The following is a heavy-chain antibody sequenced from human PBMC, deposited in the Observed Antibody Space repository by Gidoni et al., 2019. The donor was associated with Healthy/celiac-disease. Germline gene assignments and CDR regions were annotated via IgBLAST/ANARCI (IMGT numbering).Heavy chain of an antibody. Sequence: EVQLVESGGGLVPPGGSLSIPWAGPGFTFSSYSMNWVRQAPGKGLEWVSYISSSSSTIYYADSVKGRFTISRDNAKNSLYLQMNSLRAEDTAVYYCARGGYGEHAIPPDYWGQGTLVTVSS. CDR2: ISSSSSTI. CDR1: GFTFSSYS. J-gene: IGHJ4*02. V-gene: IGHV3-48*01. D-gene: IGHD4-17*01. CDR3: ARGGYGEHAIPPDY.